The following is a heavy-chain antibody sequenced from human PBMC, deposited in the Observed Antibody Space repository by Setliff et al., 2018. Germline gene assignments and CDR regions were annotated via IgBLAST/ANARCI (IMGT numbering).Heavy chain of an antibody. D-gene: IGHD2-15*01. V-gene: IGHV1-18*01. Sequence: ASVKVSCKASGHIFSSYGINWMRQAPGQGLEWMGWISSYNDNTKSAQKLQGRVTMTTDTSTRTAYMELRSLRSDDTAVYFCALSSLSICSGGNCPNVFDVWGQGTMVTVSS. CDR3: ALSSLSICSGGNCPNVFDV. CDR1: GHIFSSYG. CDR2: ISSYNDNT. J-gene: IGHJ3*01.